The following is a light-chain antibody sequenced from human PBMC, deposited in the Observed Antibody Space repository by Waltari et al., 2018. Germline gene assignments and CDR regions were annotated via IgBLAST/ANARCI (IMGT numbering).Light chain of an antibody. CDR1: SGHSSNV. Sequence: QLVLTQSPSASASLAASVKLTCTLSSGHSSNVVAWLQQRPEKGPRYLMKVNSDGSHSRGDEIPDRFSGSSSGAERYLTISNLQSEDEADYYCQTGGHGTWVFGGGTGLTVV. J-gene: IGLJ3*02. CDR2: VNSDGSH. V-gene: IGLV4-69*01. CDR3: QTGGHGTWV.